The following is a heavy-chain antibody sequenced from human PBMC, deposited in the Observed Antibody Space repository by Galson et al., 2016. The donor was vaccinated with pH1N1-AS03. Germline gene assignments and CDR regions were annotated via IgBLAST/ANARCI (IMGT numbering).Heavy chain of an antibody. CDR2: IIAMFGTA. J-gene: IGHJ3*02. D-gene: IGHD3-3*01. V-gene: IGHV1-69*06. Sequence: SVKVSCKASGGTFSSYAISWVRQAPGQGLVWMGGIIAMFGTANYAQKVQGRVTITADKSTSTAYMELRRLRSEDTAGDYCARDSNYDFWSGHDAFDIWGQGTMVTVSS. CDR1: GGTFSSYA. CDR3: ARDSNYDFWSGHDAFDI.